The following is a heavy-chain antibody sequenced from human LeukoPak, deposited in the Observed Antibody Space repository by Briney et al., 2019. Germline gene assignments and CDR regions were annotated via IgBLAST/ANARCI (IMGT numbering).Heavy chain of an antibody. V-gene: IGHV4-31*03. Sequence: KPSETLSLTCTVSGGSISRGGFYWSWIRQHPGKGLEWIGYIFYSGSTYYNPSLRSRVTLSVDTPKNQFSLKLSSVTAADTAVYYCARADLHYGSGTDFDYWGQGTLVTVSS. CDR2: IFYSGST. CDR3: ARADLHYGSGTDFDY. D-gene: IGHD3-10*01. CDR1: GGSISRGGFY. J-gene: IGHJ4*02.